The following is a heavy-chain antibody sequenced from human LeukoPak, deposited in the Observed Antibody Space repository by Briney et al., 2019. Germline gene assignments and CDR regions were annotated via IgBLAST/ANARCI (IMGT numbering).Heavy chain of an antibody. D-gene: IGHD6-19*01. J-gene: IGHJ3*02. CDR3: AKDQGSSGRNAFDI. V-gene: IGHV3-30*18. CDR2: ISYDGSDK. Sequence: PGGSLRLSCAASGFTFSTYGVHWVRQAPGKGLEWVAVISYDGSDKHYADSVKGRFTISRDNSKNTVYLQMIGLRAEDTAVYYCAKDQGSSGRNAFDIWGRGTTVTVSS. CDR1: GFTFSTYG.